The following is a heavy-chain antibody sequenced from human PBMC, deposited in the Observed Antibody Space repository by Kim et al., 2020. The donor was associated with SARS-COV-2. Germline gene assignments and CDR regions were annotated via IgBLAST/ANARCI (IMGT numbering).Heavy chain of an antibody. Sequence: GGSLRLSCAASGVTFSSYGMSWVRQVPGKGLEWVSAINDRGDTTNYADSVKGRFTIYRDNPNNALYLQMNSLRAADTAVYYCAKRGSGFHFDYWGQGTLVTVSA. CDR1: GVTFSSYG. J-gene: IGHJ4*02. D-gene: IGHD3-22*01. V-gene: IGHV3-23*01. CDR3: AKRGSGFHFDY. CDR2: INDRGDTT.